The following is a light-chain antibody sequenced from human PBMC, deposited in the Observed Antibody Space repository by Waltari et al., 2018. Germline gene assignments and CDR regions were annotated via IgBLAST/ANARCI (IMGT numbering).Light chain of an antibody. CDR1: QSVSSSY. Sequence: EIVLTQSPGTLSLSPGERATLSCRASQSVSSSYLAWYQQKPGQDPRLLTYGASSRATGIPDRFSGSGSGTDFTLTISRLEPEDFAVYYCQQYGSSLWTFGQGTKVEIK. J-gene: IGKJ1*01. V-gene: IGKV3-20*01. CDR2: GAS. CDR3: QQYGSSLWT.